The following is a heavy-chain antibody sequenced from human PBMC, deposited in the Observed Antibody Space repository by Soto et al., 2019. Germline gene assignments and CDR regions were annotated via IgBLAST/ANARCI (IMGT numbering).Heavy chain of an antibody. J-gene: IGHJ5*02. CDR1: GFALSNYS. V-gene: IGHV3-33*01. CDR3: ARALQYQNWLAP. D-gene: IGHD4-4*01. CDR2: IWSGGSNK. Sequence: GGSLRLSCAASGFALSNYSMHWVRQAPGKGLEWVAVIWSGGSNKYYADSVKGRFTISRDNSKNTLYLQMNSLRAEDTAVYYCARALQYQNWLAPWGQGTLVTVSS.